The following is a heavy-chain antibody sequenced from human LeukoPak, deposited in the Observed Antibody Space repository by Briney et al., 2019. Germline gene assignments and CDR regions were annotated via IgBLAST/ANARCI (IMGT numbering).Heavy chain of an antibody. V-gene: IGHV1-69*01. CDR3: AREGEDVEMAN. CDR2: IIPIFGIA. CDR1: GGTFISYA. D-gene: IGHD5-24*01. Sequence: ASVTVSCKASGGTFISYAISWVRQAPGQGLEWMGRIIPIFGIANYAQKFQGRVTITADESTSTAYMELSSLRSEDTAVYYCAREGEDVEMANWGQGTLVTVSS. J-gene: IGHJ4*02.